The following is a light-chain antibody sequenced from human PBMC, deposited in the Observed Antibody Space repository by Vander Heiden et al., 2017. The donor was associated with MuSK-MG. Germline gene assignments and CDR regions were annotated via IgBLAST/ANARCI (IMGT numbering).Light chain of an antibody. V-gene: IGKV1-9*01. CDR2: SAS. Sequence: DIQLTQSPSFLSASVGDRVTITCRASQGTTSYLAWYQQKPGKAPTLLIYSASTLQRGVPSRFSGYGSGTKFTLTISSLQPEDFATYYCQQVNSYPITFGQGTRLEIK. CDR3: QQVNSYPIT. J-gene: IGKJ5*01. CDR1: QGTTSY.